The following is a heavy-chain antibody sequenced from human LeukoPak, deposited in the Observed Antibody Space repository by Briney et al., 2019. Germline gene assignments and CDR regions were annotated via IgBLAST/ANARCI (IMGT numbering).Heavy chain of an antibody. J-gene: IGHJ4*02. Sequence: PSETLSIRCAVDGGSFSGYYWSWIRQPPGKGLEWIGEINHSGSTNYNPSLKSRVTISVDTSKNQFSLKLSSVTAADTAVYYCARGAAARRYFDYWGQGTLVTVSS. V-gene: IGHV4-34*01. CDR3: ARGAAARRYFDY. CDR1: GGSFSGYY. CDR2: INHSGST. D-gene: IGHD6-13*01.